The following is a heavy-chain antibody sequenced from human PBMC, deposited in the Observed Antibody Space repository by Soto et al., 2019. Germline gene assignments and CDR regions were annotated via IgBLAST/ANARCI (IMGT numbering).Heavy chain of an antibody. Sequence: KPSETLSLTCTVSGGSVSNSNYYWGWIRQSPGKGLEWIGSVYYRGRSYSKSSVKSRVTISVDTSKNQFSLNLNSVTASDTAVYFRVSQRTSVLTQAYFDYWGPGALVTVSS. V-gene: IGHV4-39*01. CDR1: GGSVSNSNYY. D-gene: IGHD2-8*01. CDR3: VSQRTSVLTQAYFDY. CDR2: VYYRGRS. J-gene: IGHJ4*02.